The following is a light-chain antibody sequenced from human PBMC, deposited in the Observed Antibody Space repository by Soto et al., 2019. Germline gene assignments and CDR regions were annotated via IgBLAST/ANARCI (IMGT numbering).Light chain of an antibody. J-gene: IGKJ4*01. V-gene: IGKV1-39*01. CDR2: AAS. Sequence: EMLISRSPLSLSRDVRVSVSSTSRASQGISSYLNWYQQKPGKAPKLLIYAASSLQSGVPSRFSGSGSGTDFTLTISSLQPEDFATYYCQQCYSYSLTFGEGTIVDI. CDR1: QGISSY. CDR3: QQCYSYSLT.